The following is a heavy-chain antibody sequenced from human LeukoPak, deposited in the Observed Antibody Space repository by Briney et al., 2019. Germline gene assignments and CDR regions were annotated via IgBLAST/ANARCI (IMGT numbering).Heavy chain of an antibody. CDR3: ARDQSGCDYPFDY. V-gene: IGHV4-38-2*02. CDR1: GFSISSGYY. J-gene: IGHJ4*02. D-gene: IGHD5-12*01. Sequence: SETLSLTCTVSGFSISSGYYWGWIRQPPGKGLEWIGTIYHSGSTYYNPSLKSRVTISVDTSKNQFSLKLTSVTAADTAVYYCARDQSGCDYPFDYWGQGTLVTVSS. CDR2: IYHSGST.